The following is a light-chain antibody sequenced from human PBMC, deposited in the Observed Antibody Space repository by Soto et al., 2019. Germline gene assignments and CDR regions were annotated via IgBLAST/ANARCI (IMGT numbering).Light chain of an antibody. CDR3: QQCSNWPLT. Sequence: DIQMTQSPSTLSASVGDTAPITCRASQSIGSWLAWYQQKPGKAPKLLIYAASSLQDGVSPRFSGSGYGTDFTLTISSLEPEDFAVYYCQQCSNWPLTFGGGTKVDIK. CDR2: AAS. V-gene: IGKV1-5*01. J-gene: IGKJ4*01. CDR1: QSIGSW.